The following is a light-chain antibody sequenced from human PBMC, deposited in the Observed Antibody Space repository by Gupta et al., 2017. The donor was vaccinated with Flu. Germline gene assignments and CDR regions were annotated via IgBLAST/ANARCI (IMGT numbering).Light chain of an antibody. J-gene: IGKJ2*01. CDR1: QSVSSN. V-gene: IGKV3-15*01. CDR3: QQYNNWLLYS. Sequence: EIVMTQSPATLSVSPGERATLSCRASQSVSSNLAWYQQKPGQAPRRLIYGASTRATSIPARCSGSGFGTEFTLTIISRQSEDFAVYYCQQYNNWLLYSFGHGTKVESK. CDR2: GAS.